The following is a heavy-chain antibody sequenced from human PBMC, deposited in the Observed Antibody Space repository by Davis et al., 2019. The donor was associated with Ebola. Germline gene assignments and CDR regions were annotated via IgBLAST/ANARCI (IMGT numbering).Heavy chain of an antibody. Sequence: GESLKISCAASGFTFNNYGMHWVRQAPGKGLEWVAVISSDETYKYYLDSVKGRFTVSRDNAKNSLYLQMNSLRVEDTAFYHCARGGYGSSVPDYWGQGTLVTVSS. D-gene: IGHD3-10*01. CDR1: GFTFNNYG. V-gene: IGHV3-33*01. J-gene: IGHJ4*02. CDR2: ISSDETYK. CDR3: ARGGYGSSVPDY.